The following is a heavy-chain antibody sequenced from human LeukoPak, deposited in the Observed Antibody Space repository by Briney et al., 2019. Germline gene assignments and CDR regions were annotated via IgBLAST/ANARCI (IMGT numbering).Heavy chain of an antibody. CDR2: IIPIFGTA. CDR1: GGTFSSYA. D-gene: IGHD1-26*01. V-gene: IGHV1-69*06. J-gene: IGHJ4*02. Sequence: ASVKVSCKASGGTFSSYAISWVRQAPGQGLEWMGGIIPIFGTANYAQKFQGRVTITADKSTSTAYMELSSLRSEDTAVYYCARYGIVGAMTRFDYWGQGTLVTVSS. CDR3: ARYGIVGAMTRFDY.